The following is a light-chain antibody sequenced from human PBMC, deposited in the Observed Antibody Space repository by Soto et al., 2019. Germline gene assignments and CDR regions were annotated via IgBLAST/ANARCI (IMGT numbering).Light chain of an antibody. Sequence: QPVLTQPASVSGSPGQSITISCTGTSSDVGGYNYVSWYQQHPGKAPKLIIYDVSYRPSGVSNRFSGSKSGNTASLTISGLQAEDEADYYCSSYTSSSTRLFGGGTKLTVL. CDR1: SSDVGGYNY. CDR2: DVS. V-gene: IGLV2-14*03. J-gene: IGLJ2*01. CDR3: SSYTSSSTRL.